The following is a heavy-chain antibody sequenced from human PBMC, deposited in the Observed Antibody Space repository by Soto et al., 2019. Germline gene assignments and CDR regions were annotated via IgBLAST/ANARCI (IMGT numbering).Heavy chain of an antibody. Sequence: QVQLVESGGGVVQPGRSLRLSCAASGFTVSSYAMHWVRQAPGKGLEWVAVISYDGSNKYYADSVKGRFTISRDNSKNTLYLQMNSLRAEDTAVYYCARGAQEYYDILTGYYSSCGQGTLVTVSS. CDR1: GFTVSSYA. J-gene: IGHJ5*02. CDR2: ISYDGSNK. V-gene: IGHV3-30-3*01. D-gene: IGHD3-9*01. CDR3: ARGAQEYYDILTGYYSS.